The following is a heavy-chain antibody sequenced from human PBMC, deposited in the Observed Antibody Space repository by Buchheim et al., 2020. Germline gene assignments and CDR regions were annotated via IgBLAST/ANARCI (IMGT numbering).Heavy chain of an antibody. Sequence: EVQLVESGGGLVQPGGSLRLSCAASGFTFSSYWMSWVRQAPGKGLEWVANIKQDGSEKYYVDSVKGRFTISRDNAKNSLYLQINSLRAEDTAVYYCARGKLVLVEMATTYVFDYWGQGTL. V-gene: IGHV3-7*01. J-gene: IGHJ4*02. CDR1: GFTFSSYW. D-gene: IGHD5-24*01. CDR3: ARGKLVLVEMATTYVFDY. CDR2: IKQDGSEK.